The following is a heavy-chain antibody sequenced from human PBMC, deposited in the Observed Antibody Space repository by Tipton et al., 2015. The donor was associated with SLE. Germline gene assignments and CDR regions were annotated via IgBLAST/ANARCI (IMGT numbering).Heavy chain of an antibody. D-gene: IGHD6-13*01. CDR1: GGSISSSSYY. J-gene: IGHJ4*02. CDR3: ARDYELQLVGHFDY. Sequence: TLSLTCTVSGGSISSSSYYWGWIRQPPGTGLEWIGSIYYSGSTDYNPSLQSRVTISVDTSKNQFSLKLSSVTAADTAVYYCARDYELQLVGHFDYWGQGTLVTVSS. V-gene: IGHV4-39*02. CDR2: IYYSGST.